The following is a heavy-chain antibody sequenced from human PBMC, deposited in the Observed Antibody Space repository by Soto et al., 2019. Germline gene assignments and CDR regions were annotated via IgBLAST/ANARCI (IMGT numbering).Heavy chain of an antibody. Sequence: QVQLVQSGAEVKKPGASVKVSCKASGYTFTSYAMHWVRQAPGQRLEWMGWINAGNGNTKYSQKFQGRVTITRDTSASTAYKELSSLRSEDTAVYYCARDYSSSSPYYFDYWGQGTLVTVSS. J-gene: IGHJ4*02. CDR2: INAGNGNT. D-gene: IGHD6-6*01. CDR1: GYTFTSYA. V-gene: IGHV1-3*01. CDR3: ARDYSSSSPYYFDY.